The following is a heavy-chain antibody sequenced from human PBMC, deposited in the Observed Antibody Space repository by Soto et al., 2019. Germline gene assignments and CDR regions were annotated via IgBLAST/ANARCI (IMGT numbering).Heavy chain of an antibody. CDR3: TTDGGPRGIVADAFDI. CDR1: GFTFSNAW. CDR2: IKSKTDGGTT. V-gene: IGHV3-15*07. J-gene: IGHJ3*02. Sequence: GGSLRLSCAASGFTFSNAWMNWVRQAPGKGLEWVGRIKSKTDGGTTDYAAPVKGRFTISRNDSKNTLYLQMNSLKTEDTAVYYCTTDGGPRGIVADAFDIWGQGTMVTVSS. D-gene: IGHD5-12*01.